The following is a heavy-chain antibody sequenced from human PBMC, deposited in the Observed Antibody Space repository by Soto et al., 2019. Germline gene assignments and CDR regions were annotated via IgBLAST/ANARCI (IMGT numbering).Heavy chain of an antibody. J-gene: IGHJ6*02. CDR1: GGTLSDYA. CDR3: AVVAVREIMAQESSGMAV. D-gene: IGHD3-10*01. Sequence: QVQLVQSGAEVKTPGSSVKVSCKASGGTLSDYAISWVRQAPGQGLEWMGGIMPTVDSANYAQNFQGRLTISADESTSTANLELSSLRSGDTAVYYCAVVAVREIMAQESSGMAVWGQGTTVIVSS. V-gene: IGHV1-69*01. CDR2: IMPTVDSA.